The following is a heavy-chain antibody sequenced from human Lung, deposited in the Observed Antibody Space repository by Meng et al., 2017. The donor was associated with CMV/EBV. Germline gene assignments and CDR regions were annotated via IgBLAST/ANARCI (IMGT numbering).Heavy chain of an antibody. V-gene: IGHV4-39*01. D-gene: IGHD3-22*01. CDR3: ASTEDYYDSSGYDY. Sequence: SETLSLTCTDSGGSISSSSYYWGWIRQPPGKGLEWIGSIYYSGSTYYNPSLKSRVTISVDTSKNQFSLKLSSVTAADTAVYYCASTEDYYDSSGYDYWGQGTLVTVSS. CDR2: IYYSGST. J-gene: IGHJ4*02. CDR1: GGSISSSSYY.